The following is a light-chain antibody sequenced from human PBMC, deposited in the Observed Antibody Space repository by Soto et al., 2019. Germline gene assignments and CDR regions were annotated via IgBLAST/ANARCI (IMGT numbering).Light chain of an antibody. Sequence: QSALTQPASVSGSPGQSITISCTGTSSDVGSYNLVSWYQQHPGKAPKLMIYEVSKRPSGVSNRFSGSKSGNTASLTISGLQAEDEADYYCCSYAGSVVFGGWTKLTVL. J-gene: IGLJ2*01. CDR2: EVS. CDR3: CSYAGSVV. V-gene: IGLV2-23*02. CDR1: SSDVGSYNL.